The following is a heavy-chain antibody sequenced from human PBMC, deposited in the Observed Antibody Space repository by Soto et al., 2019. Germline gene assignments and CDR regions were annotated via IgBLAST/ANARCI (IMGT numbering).Heavy chain of an antibody. Sequence: QVQLVQSGSEVKKPGSSVKVSCKASGGSFSSNPISWVRQAPGQGLEWMAGIIPIFATVHYAQKFQGRVTITADESTSTAYMELTSLRSEDTAVYFCARRGRGYSSAPRYYFDYWGQGTLVTVS. J-gene: IGHJ4*02. CDR3: ARRGRGYSSAPRYYFDY. V-gene: IGHV1-69*01. CDR2: IIPIFATV. CDR1: GGSFSSNP. D-gene: IGHD5-18*01.